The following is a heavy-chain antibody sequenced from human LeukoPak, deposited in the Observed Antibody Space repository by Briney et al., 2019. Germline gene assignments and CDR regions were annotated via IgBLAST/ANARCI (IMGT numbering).Heavy chain of an antibody. D-gene: IGHD2-15*01. J-gene: IGHJ5*01. V-gene: IGHV3-74*01. Sequence: PGGSLRLSCAASGFTFSSYWMHWVRQAPGKGRVWVSRINSDGSSTSYADSVKGRFTISRDNAKNTLYLQMNSLRAEDTAVYYCARVAGSCYDSWGQGTLVTVSS. CDR3: ARVAGSCYDS. CDR2: INSDGSST. CDR1: GFTFSSYW.